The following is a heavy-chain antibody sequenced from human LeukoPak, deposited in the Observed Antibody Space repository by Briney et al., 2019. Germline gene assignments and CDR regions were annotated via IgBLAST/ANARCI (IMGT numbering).Heavy chain of an antibody. CDR3: ARGPHYYGDYIRWFPDAFHI. J-gene: IGHJ3*02. Sequence: SETLSLTCGVHGSPFSEYFWHWVRQSPREGLEWIGDIKHGGVTNYNPSLMGRVTISVDTSKNQFSLTLTSVTAADTAVYYCARGPHYYGDYIRWFPDAFHIWGRGTMVSVSS. CDR1: GSPFSEYF. V-gene: IGHV4-34*01. CDR2: IKHGGVT. D-gene: IGHD4-17*01.